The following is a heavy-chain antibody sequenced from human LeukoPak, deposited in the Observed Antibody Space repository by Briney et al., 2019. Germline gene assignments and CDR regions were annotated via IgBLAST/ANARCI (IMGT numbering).Heavy chain of an antibody. CDR2: INWNGGST. V-gene: IGHV3-20*04. CDR3: TRLGVGATRDAFDI. CDR1: GFTFDDYG. Sequence: GGSLRLSCAASGFTFDDYGMSWVRQAPGKGLEWVSGINWNGGSTGYADSVKGRFTISRDNAKNSLYLQMNSLRAEDTALYYCTRLGVGATRDAFDIWGQGTMVTVSS. D-gene: IGHD1-26*01. J-gene: IGHJ3*02.